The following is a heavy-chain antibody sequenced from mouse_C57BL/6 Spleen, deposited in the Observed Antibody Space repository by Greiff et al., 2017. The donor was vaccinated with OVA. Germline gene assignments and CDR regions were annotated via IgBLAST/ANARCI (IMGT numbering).Heavy chain of an antibody. Sequence: VKLVESGPELVKPGASVKLSCKASGYTFTSYDINWVKQRPGQGLEWIGWIYPRDGSTKYNEKFKGKATLTVDTSSSTAYMELHSLTSEDSAVYFCAREYYGSRGGYWGQGTTLTVSS. CDR2: IYPRDGST. CDR1: GYTFTSYD. J-gene: IGHJ2*01. CDR3: AREYYGSRGGY. V-gene: IGHV1-85*01. D-gene: IGHD1-1*01.